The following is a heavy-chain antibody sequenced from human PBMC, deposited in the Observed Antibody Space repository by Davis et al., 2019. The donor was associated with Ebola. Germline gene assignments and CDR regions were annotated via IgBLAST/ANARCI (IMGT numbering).Heavy chain of an antibody. J-gene: IGHJ4*02. V-gene: IGHV1-69*11. CDR1: GGTFSSYA. Sequence: SVKVSCKASGGTFSSYAISWVRQAPGQGLEWMGRIIPILGTANYAQKFQGRVTITADESTSTAYMELSSLRSEDTAVYYCARIKRGYSGYGSFDYWGQGTLVTVSS. CDR2: IIPILGTA. D-gene: IGHD5-12*01. CDR3: ARIKRGYSGYGSFDY.